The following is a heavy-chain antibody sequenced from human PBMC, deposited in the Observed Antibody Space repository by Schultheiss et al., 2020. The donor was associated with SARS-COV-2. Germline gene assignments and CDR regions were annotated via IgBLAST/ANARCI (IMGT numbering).Heavy chain of an antibody. CDR1: GYTFTSYG. Sequence: SVKVSCKASGYTFTSYGISWVRQAPGQGLEWMGGIIPIFGTANYAQKFQGRVTITADESTSTAYMELSSLRSEDTAVYYCARGAAVAGLNWFDPWGQGTLVTVSS. CDR2: IIPIFGTA. J-gene: IGHJ5*02. D-gene: IGHD6-19*01. V-gene: IGHV1-69*13. CDR3: ARGAAVAGLNWFDP.